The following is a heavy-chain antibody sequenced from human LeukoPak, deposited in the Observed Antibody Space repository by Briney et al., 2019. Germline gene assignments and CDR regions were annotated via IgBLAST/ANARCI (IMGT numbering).Heavy chain of an antibody. CDR2: TYYSGST. V-gene: IGHV4-59*01. D-gene: IGHD6-13*01. CDR1: CCSNNGYY. Sequence: PSETPNPPCTFTCCSNNGYYCRQIRKPPGKGLKMNGYTYYSGSTNYNPSLKSRVTISVDTSKNHFSLKLSSVTAADTAVYYCARSDGSSSQPSAIDYWGQGTLVTVSS. CDR3: ARSDGSSSQPSAIDY. J-gene: IGHJ4*02.